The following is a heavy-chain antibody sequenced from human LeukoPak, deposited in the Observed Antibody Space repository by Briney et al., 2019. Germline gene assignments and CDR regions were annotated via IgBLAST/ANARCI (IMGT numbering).Heavy chain of an antibody. D-gene: IGHD3-10*01. CDR1: GGSISSYY. V-gene: IGHV4-59*01. J-gene: IGHJ4*02. CDR3: ASFRGVRGYDY. CDR2: IYYSGST. Sequence: SETLSLTCTVSGGSISSYYWSWIRQPPGKGLEWIGYIYYSGSTNYNPSLKSRVTISVDTSKNQFSLKLSSVTAADTAVYYCASFRGVRGYDYWGQGTLVTVSS.